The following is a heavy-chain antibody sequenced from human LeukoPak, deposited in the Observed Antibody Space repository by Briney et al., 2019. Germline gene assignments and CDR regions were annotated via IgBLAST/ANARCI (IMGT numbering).Heavy chain of an antibody. J-gene: IGHJ3*02. CDR3: ARRYSGYGNAFDI. CDR1: GGSVSNGSHS. D-gene: IGHD5-12*01. V-gene: IGHV4-30-2*01. Sequence: KPSETLTLTCTVSGGSVSNGSHSWSWIRQPPGRGPEWIGFVYQVGNTYYNPSLESRVTISLDESMNRFSLKLYSVTAADTAVYYCARRYSGYGNAFDIWGQGTMVTVSS. CDR2: VYQVGNT.